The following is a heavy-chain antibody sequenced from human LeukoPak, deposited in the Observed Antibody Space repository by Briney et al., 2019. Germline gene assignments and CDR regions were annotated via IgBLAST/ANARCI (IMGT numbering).Heavy chain of an antibody. J-gene: IGHJ5*02. CDR1: GYSFTSYW. Sequence: GESLKISCKGFGYSFTSYWIGWVRQMPGKGLEWVGLIYPGESDIRYSPSFQGQVTISADKSISTAYLQWSSLKASDTAMYYCARLSRREIQLLPWGQGTLVTVSS. D-gene: IGHD1-1*01. CDR3: ARLSRREIQLLP. V-gene: IGHV5-51*01. CDR2: IYPGESDI.